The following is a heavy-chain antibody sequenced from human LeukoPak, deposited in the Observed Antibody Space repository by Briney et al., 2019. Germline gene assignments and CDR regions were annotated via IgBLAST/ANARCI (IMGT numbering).Heavy chain of an antibody. Sequence: GGSLRLSCAASGFTFSRYAMHWVRQAPGKGVGWVSRVKSDGSSTSYADSVKGRFTISRDNARNTLYLQMNSLRAEDTAVYYCARDGFLGPVTAYLDYWGQGTPVTVSS. CDR3: ARDGFLGPVTAYLDY. V-gene: IGHV3-74*01. CDR1: GFTFSRYA. CDR2: VKSDGSST. J-gene: IGHJ4*02. D-gene: IGHD2-21*02.